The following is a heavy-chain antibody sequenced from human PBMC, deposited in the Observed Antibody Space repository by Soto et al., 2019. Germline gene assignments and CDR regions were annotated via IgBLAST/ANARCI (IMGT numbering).Heavy chain of an antibody. CDR1: GFTFSSYS. Sequence: EVQLVESGGGLVKPGGSPRLSCAASGFTFSSYSMNWVRQAPGKGLEWVSSISSSSSYIYYADSVKGRFTISRDNAKNSLYLQMNSLRAEDTAVYYCARDGLSSSWSFDYWGQGTLVTVSS. D-gene: IGHD6-13*01. CDR2: ISSSSSYI. J-gene: IGHJ4*02. CDR3: ARDGLSSSWSFDY. V-gene: IGHV3-21*01.